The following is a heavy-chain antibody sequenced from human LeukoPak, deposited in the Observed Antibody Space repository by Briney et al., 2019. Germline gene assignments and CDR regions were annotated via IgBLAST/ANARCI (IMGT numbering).Heavy chain of an antibody. CDR1: GYTFTIYG. CDR3: ARGSGRYYRTSDY. D-gene: IGHD3-10*01. Sequence: ASVKVSFKASGYTFTIYGISWVRHAPGQGLEWMGWIRAYNGNTNYAQKIQGRVTMTTDTSTSTAYMELRSLRSDATAVYYCARGSGRYYRTSDYWGQGTLVTVSS. J-gene: IGHJ4*02. V-gene: IGHV1-18*01. CDR2: IRAYNGNT.